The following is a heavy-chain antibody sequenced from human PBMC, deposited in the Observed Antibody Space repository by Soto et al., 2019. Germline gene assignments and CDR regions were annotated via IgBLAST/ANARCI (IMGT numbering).Heavy chain of an antibody. CDR3: TTGLVRGRGAFDI. CDR1: GFTFSNAW. CDR2: IKSKTDGGTT. J-gene: IGHJ3*02. Sequence: EVQLVESGGGLVKPGGSLRLSCAASGFTFSNAWMSWVRQAPGKGLEWVGRIKSKTDGGTTDYAAPVKGRFTISRADSKNTLYLQMNSLKTEDTAVYYCTTGLVRGRGAFDIWGQGTMVTVSS. V-gene: IGHV3-15*01. D-gene: IGHD3-10*01.